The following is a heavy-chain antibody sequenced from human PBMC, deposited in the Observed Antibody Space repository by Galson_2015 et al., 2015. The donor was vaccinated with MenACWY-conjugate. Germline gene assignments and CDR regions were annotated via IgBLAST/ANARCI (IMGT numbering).Heavy chain of an antibody. Sequence: SLRLSCAASGFTFSSYGMHWVRQAPGKGLEWVAVIWYDGSNKYYADSVKGRFTISRDNSENTLYLQMNSLRAEDTAVYYCARDGTPLVYAFYYYYGMDVWGQGTTVTVSS. D-gene: IGHD2-8*01. CDR3: ARDGTPLVYAFYYYYGMDV. J-gene: IGHJ6*02. V-gene: IGHV3-33*01. CDR1: GFTFSSYG. CDR2: IWYDGSNK.